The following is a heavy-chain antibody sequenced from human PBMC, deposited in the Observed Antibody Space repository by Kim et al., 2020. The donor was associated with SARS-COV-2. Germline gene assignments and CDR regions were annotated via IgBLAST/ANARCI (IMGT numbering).Heavy chain of an antibody. Sequence: GGSLRLSCITSGFNFGDCLVSWFRQAPGKGLEWVGFIRTEANGGTTEYVASVRGRFTISRDDSESIAYLQMNGLEIEDTAVYYCTRYFGFDPWGQGTLVTVSS. J-gene: IGHJ5*02. CDR3: TRYFGFDP. V-gene: IGHV3-49*03. CDR1: GFNFGDCL. CDR2: IRTEANGGTT.